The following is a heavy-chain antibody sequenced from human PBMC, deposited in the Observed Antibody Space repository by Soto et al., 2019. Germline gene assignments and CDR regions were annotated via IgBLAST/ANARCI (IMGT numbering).Heavy chain of an antibody. V-gene: IGHV1-69*12. J-gene: IGHJ6*02. Sequence: QVQLVQSGAEVKKPGSSVKVSCKASGGTFSSYAISWVRQAPGQGLEWMGGIIPIFGTANYAQKFQGRVTITADESKSTAYMELSSLRSEDTAVYYCARVGIGYSYGYYYYGMDVWGQGTTVTVSS. CDR3: ARVGIGYSYGYYYYGMDV. CDR1: GGTFSSYA. CDR2: IIPIFGTA. D-gene: IGHD5-18*01.